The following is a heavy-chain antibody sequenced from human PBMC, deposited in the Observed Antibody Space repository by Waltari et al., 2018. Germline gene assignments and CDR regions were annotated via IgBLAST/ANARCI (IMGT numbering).Heavy chain of an antibody. CDR3: ARGAPRIAVAGLD. Sequence: QVQLVQSGAEVKKPGASVKVSCKASGYTFTSYAMHWVRQAPGQRLEWMGWINAGNGNTKYSQKFQGRGTITRDTSASTAYMELSSLRSEDTAVYYCARGAPRIAVAGLDWGQGTLVTVSS. D-gene: IGHD6-19*01. J-gene: IGHJ4*02. CDR1: GYTFTSYA. V-gene: IGHV1-3*01. CDR2: INAGNGNT.